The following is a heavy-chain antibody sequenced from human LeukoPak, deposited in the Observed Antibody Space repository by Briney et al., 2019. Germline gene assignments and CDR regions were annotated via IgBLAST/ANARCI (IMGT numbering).Heavy chain of an antibody. Sequence: PGRSLRLSCAASGFTFSSYGMHWVRQAPGKGLEWVAVIWYDGSNKYYADSVKGRFTISRDNSKNTLYLQMNSLRAEDTAVYYCARGALYYDFWSGYYTEYWGQGTLVTVSS. CDR2: IWYDGSNK. V-gene: IGHV3-33*01. CDR1: GFTFSSYG. J-gene: IGHJ4*02. CDR3: ARGALYYDFWSGYYTEY. D-gene: IGHD3-3*01.